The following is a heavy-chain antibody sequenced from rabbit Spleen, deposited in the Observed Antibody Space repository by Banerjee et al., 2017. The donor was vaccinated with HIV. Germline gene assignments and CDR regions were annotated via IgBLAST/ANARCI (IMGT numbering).Heavy chain of an antibody. D-gene: IGHD8-1*01. V-gene: IGHV1S45*01. Sequence: QEQLVESGGGLVQPEGSLTLTCTASGFSFSSSYYMCWVRQAPGKGLEWIACIYGGSSGTTYYASWAKGRFTISKTSSTTVTLQMTSLTVADTAIYFCARDGAGGSYFALWGPGTLVTVS. CDR3: ARDGAGGSYFAL. CDR1: GFSFSSSYY. CDR2: IYGGSSGTT. J-gene: IGHJ4*01.